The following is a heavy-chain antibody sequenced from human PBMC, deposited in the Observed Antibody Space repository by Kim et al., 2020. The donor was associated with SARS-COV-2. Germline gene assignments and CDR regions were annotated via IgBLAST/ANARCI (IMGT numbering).Heavy chain of an antibody. CDR1: GYTFTDYY. D-gene: IGHD3-3*01. J-gene: IGHJ5*02. Sequence: ASVKVSCKASGYTFTDYYIHWVRQAPGQGLEWMGWINPYSGDTNYAQKFQGRVTMTRDTSISTPYVELTSLRSDDTAVYYCARSAHFWSGHYLDLWGQGTLITVST. CDR2: INPYSGDT. V-gene: IGHV1-2*02. CDR3: ARSAHFWSGHYLDL.